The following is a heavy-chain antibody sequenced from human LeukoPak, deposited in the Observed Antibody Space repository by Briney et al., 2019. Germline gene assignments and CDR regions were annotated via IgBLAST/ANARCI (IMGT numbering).Heavy chain of an antibody. CDR3: AKVAWRQQEIVFFDY. D-gene: IGHD2-15*01. J-gene: IGHJ4*02. V-gene: IGHV3-30*18. CDR1: GFTFSSYG. Sequence: GGSLRLSCAASGFTFSSYGMHWVRQAPGKGLEWVAVISYDGSNKYYADSVKGRFTISRDNSKNTLYLQMNSLRAEDTAVYYCAKVAWRQQEIVFFDYWGQGTLVTVSS. CDR2: ISYDGSNK.